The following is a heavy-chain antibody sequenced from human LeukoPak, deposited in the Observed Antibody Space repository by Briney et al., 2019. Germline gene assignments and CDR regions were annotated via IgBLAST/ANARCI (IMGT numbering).Heavy chain of an antibody. Sequence: GGSLRLSCAASGFTFSDYYMSWIRQAPGKGLEWVPYISSSSSYTNYADSVKGRFTISRDNAKNSLYLQMNSLRAEDTAVYYCARKLDSSDYWGQGTLVTVSS. CDR3: ARKLDSSDY. CDR2: ISSSSSYT. V-gene: IGHV3-11*06. CDR1: GFTFSDYY. J-gene: IGHJ4*02. D-gene: IGHD2-2*03.